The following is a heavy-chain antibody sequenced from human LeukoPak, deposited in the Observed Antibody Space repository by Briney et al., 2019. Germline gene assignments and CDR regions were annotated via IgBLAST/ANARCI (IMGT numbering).Heavy chain of an antibody. Sequence: ASVKVSCKASEGTFSSYAISWVRQAPGQGLEWMGRIIPILGIANYAQKFQGRVTITADKSTSTAYMELSSLRSEDTAVYYCARASGGFDYRGQGTLVTVSS. CDR2: IIPILGIA. CDR1: EGTFSSYA. V-gene: IGHV1-69*04. J-gene: IGHJ4*02. CDR3: ARASGGFDY.